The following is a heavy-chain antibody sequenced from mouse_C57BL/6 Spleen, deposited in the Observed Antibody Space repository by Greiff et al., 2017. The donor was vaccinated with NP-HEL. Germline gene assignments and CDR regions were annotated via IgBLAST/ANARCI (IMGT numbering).Heavy chain of an antibody. CDR1: GYAFSSYL. J-gene: IGHJ2*01. V-gene: IGHV1-80*01. Sequence: VKLLESGAELVKPGASVKISCKASGYAFSSYLMNWVKQRPGKGLEWIGQIYPGDGDTNYNGKFKGKATLTADKSSSTAYMQLSSLTSEDSAVYFCARWDYDDVYFDYWGQGTTLTVSS. CDR3: ARWDYDDVYFDY. CDR2: IYPGDGDT. D-gene: IGHD2-4*01.